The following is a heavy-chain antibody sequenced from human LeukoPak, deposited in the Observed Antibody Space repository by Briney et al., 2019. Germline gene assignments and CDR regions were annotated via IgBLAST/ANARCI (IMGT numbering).Heavy chain of an antibody. CDR3: AKARLPSAAAGTSWFDP. D-gene: IGHD6-13*01. J-gene: IGHJ5*02. V-gene: IGHV3-23*01. Sequence: GGSLRLSCAASGFTFSSYAMSWVRQAPGKGPEWVSAISGSGGSTYYADSVKGRFTISRDNSKNTLYLQMNSLRAEDTAVYYCAKARLPSAAAGTSWFDPWGQGTLVTVSS. CDR2: ISGSGGST. CDR1: GFTFSSYA.